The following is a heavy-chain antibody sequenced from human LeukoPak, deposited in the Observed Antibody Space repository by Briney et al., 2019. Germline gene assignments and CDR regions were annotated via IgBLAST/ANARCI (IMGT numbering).Heavy chain of an antibody. CDR2: FDPEDGET. D-gene: IGHD4-23*01. CDR3: ATVQPPHYGGNSYYFDY. J-gene: IGHJ4*02. Sequence: ASVTVSCKVSGYTLTELSMHWVRQAPGKGLEWMGGFDPEDGETIYAQKFQGRVTMTEDTSTDTAYMELSSLRSEDTAVYYCATVQPPHYGGNSYYFDYWGQGTLVTVSS. V-gene: IGHV1-24*01. CDR1: GYTLTELS.